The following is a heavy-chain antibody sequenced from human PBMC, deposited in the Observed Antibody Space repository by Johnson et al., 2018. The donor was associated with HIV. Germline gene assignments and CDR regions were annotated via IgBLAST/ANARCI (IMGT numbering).Heavy chain of an antibody. CDR1: GFTFSSSG. V-gene: IGHV3-30*18. D-gene: IGHD6-13*01. CDR3: AKDGGARGSSWYEGVFDI. CDR2: ISYDGSNK. Sequence: QVQLVESGGGVVQPGRSLRLSCAASGFTFSSSGMHWVRQAPGKGLEWLAVISYDGSNKYYADSVKGRFTISRANSKNTLYLQINSLRAEDTAVYYCAKDGGARGSSWYEGVFDIWGQGTMVTVSS. J-gene: IGHJ3*02.